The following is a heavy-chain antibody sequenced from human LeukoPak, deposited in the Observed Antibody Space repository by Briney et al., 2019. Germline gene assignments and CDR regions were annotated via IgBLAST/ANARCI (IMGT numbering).Heavy chain of an antibody. CDR3: ARDFSTWYSIDY. Sequence: GRSLRLSCAASGFTFSSYAMHWVRQAPGKGLEWVAVISYDGSNKYYADSVRGRFTVSRDNSKNTLSLQMNSLRPEDTAVYYCARDFSTWYSIDYWGRGTLVTVSS. D-gene: IGHD2-15*01. CDR2: ISYDGSNK. J-gene: IGHJ4*02. V-gene: IGHV3-30-3*01. CDR1: GFTFSSYA.